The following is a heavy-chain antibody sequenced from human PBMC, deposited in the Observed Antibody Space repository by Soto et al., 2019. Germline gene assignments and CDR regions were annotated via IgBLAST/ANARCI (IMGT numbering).Heavy chain of an antibody. CDR2: INSDGSST. V-gene: IGHV3-74*01. CDR1: GFTFSSYW. D-gene: IGHD3-16*01. J-gene: IGHJ6*02. Sequence: EVQLVESGGGLVQPGGSLRLSCAASGFTFSSYWMHWVRQAPGKGLVWVSRINSDGSSTSYADSVKGRFTISRDNAKNTLYPQKNSLRAEGTAGDYCAKDRVWGSTGGMDGWGQGAKVNVSS. CDR3: AKDRVWGSTGGMDG.